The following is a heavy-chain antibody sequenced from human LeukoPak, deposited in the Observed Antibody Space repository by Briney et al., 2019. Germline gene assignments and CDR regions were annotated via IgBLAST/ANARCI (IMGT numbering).Heavy chain of an antibody. Sequence: EASVKVSCKASGYTFTGYYMHWVRQAPGQGLEWMGWINPNSGGTNYAQKFQGRVTMTRDTSISTAYMELSRLRSDDTAVYYCVRESGDYVPLNYFDYWGQGTLVTVSS. D-gene: IGHD4-17*01. CDR1: GYTFTGYY. V-gene: IGHV1-2*02. CDR2: INPNSGGT. J-gene: IGHJ4*02. CDR3: VRESGDYVPLNYFDY.